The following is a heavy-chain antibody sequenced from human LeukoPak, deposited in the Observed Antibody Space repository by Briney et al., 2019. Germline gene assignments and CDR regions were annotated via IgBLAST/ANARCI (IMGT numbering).Heavy chain of an antibody. D-gene: IGHD3-10*01. CDR1: GYTFTRYH. CDR3: ARDPGSSFPLNWFDP. J-gene: IGHJ5*02. CDR2: INPSGGST. V-gene: IGHV1-46*01. Sequence: PSVKVSCNASGYTFTRYHIHWVRQAPGQGLEYLGIINPSGGSTSYAPQFRGRVTMTRDTSTSTLYLELSGLRSEDTAVYYCARDPGSSFPLNWFDPWGQGTLVTVSS.